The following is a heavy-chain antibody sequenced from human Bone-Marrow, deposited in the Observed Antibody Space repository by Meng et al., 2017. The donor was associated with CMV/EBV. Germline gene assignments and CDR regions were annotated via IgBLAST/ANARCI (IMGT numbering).Heavy chain of an antibody. CDR2: IIPIFGTA. V-gene: IGHV1-69*05. CDR3: ARGNAPYGDYLLGGMDV. Sequence: SEKVSCTASGGTFSSYATSWVRQAPGHGLEWMGGIIPIFGTANYEQKFQGRVTITTDESTSTAYIELSTLRSEDTAVYYCARGNAPYGDYLLGGMDVWGQGTTVTVSS. J-gene: IGHJ6*02. CDR1: GGTFSSYA. D-gene: IGHD4-17*01.